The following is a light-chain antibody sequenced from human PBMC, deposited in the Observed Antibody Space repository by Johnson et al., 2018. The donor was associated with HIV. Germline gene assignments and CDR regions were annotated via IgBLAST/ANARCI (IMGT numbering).Light chain of an antibody. CDR1: SSNIGNNY. CDR2: ENN. V-gene: IGLV1-51*02. CDR3: EPWDNSLNV. J-gene: IGLJ1*01. Sequence: QSVLTQPPSVSAAPGQKVTISCAGSSSNIGNNYVSWYQQLPGTAPKLLIYENNKRPSGIPDRFSGSKSGTSATLGITGHQTGDEADYYCEPWDNSLNVFGTGTKVTVL.